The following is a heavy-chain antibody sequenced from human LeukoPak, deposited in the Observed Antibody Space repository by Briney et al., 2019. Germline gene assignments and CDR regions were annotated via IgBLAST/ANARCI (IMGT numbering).Heavy chain of an antibody. J-gene: IGHJ5*02. V-gene: IGHV4-39*07. Sequence: PSETLSLTCTVSGGSISTSNYYWGWIRQPPGKGLEWIGNIFYSGSTYYSPSLKSRVTISVDTSKNQFSLKLNSVTAADTAVYYCARDLEMATTLYNWFDPWGQGTLVTVSS. CDR3: ARDLEMATTLYNWFDP. CDR1: GGSISTSNYY. D-gene: IGHD5-24*01. CDR2: IFYSGST.